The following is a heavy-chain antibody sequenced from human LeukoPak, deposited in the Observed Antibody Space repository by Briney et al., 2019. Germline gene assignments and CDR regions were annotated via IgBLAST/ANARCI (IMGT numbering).Heavy chain of an antibody. Sequence: GGSLRLSCAASGFTFSSYWMSWVRQAPGKGLEWVANIKQDGSEKYYVDSVKGRFTISRDNAKNSLYLQMNSLRVEDTAVYYCARETFYDFWSGYSDYWGQGTLVTVSS. CDR3: ARETFYDFWSGYSDY. CDR2: IKQDGSEK. CDR1: GFTFSSYW. V-gene: IGHV3-7*01. D-gene: IGHD3-3*01. J-gene: IGHJ4*02.